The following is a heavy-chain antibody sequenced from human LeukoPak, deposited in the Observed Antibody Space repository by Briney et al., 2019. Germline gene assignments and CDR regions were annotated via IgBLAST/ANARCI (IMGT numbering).Heavy chain of an antibody. CDR1: GFTFSSYA. Sequence: GSLRLSCAASGFTFSSYAMSWVRQAPGKGLEWVTAISDNGHSTDCADSVKGRFTISRDNSNNRLYLQMYGLRAEDTAVYFCAKAGRAAPYFDYFDYWGQGTLLTVSS. CDR3: AKAGRAAPYFDYFDY. V-gene: IGHV3-23*01. J-gene: IGHJ4*02. CDR2: ISDNGHST. D-gene: IGHD6-13*01.